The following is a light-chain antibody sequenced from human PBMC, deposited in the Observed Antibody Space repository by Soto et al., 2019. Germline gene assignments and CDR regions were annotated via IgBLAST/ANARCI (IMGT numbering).Light chain of an antibody. CDR1: QSISSW. J-gene: IGKJ4*01. V-gene: IGKV1-5*01. Sequence: DIQMTQSPSTLSASVGDRVTITCRASQSISSWLAWYQQKPGKAPKLLIYDVSTLETGVPSRFSGSGSGTEFTLTISSLQPEDFATYYCQQVNNYPLTFGGGTKVDIK. CDR3: QQVNNYPLT. CDR2: DVS.